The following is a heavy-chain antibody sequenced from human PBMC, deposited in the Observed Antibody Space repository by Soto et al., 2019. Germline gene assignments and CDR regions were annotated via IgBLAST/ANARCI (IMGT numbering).Heavy chain of an antibody. J-gene: IGHJ6*02. Sequence: ASVKVSCKASGYTFTTYAMHWVRQAPGQKLEWMGWINAGNGDTKYSQKFQGRVTITRDTSASTAYMELSSLRSEDTAVYYCARGDSYCSGGSCYSDYYYGMDVWGQGTTVTVSS. CDR2: INAGNGDT. V-gene: IGHV1-3*01. D-gene: IGHD2-15*01. CDR3: ARGDSYCSGGSCYSDYYYGMDV. CDR1: GYTFTTYA.